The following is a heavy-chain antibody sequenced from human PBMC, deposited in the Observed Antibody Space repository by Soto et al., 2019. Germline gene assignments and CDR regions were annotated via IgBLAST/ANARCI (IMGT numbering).Heavy chain of an antibody. CDR3: RGAAINEGWFDP. CDR2: ISYDGSNK. V-gene: IGHV3-30-3*01. D-gene: IGHD1-1*01. J-gene: IGHJ5*02. Sequence: QVQLVESGGGVVQPGRSLRLSCAASGFTFSSYAMHWVRQAPGKGLEWVAVISYDGSNKYYADSVKSRFTISRDNSKNTLYLQMNSLRAEDTAVYYCRGAAINEGWFDPWGQGTLVTVSS. CDR1: GFTFSSYA.